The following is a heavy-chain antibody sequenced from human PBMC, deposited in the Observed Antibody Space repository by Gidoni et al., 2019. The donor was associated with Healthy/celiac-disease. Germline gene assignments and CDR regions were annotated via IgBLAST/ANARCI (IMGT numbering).Heavy chain of an antibody. V-gene: IGHV4-59*01. CDR3: ARDLDCSGGSCYSGHWFDP. Sequence: QVQLQESGPGLVKPSETLSLTWTGSGGSISRYYWSWIRQPPGKGLEWIGYIYYRGSTNYNPSLKSRVTISVDTSKNQFSLKLSSVTAADTAVYYCARDLDCSGGSCYSGHWFDPWGQGTLVTVSS. D-gene: IGHD2-15*01. CDR2: IYYRGST. J-gene: IGHJ5*02. CDR1: GGSISRYY.